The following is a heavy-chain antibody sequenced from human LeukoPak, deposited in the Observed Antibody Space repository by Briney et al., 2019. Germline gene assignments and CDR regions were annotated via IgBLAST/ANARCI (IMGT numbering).Heavy chain of an antibody. J-gene: IGHJ4*02. CDR2: IGGYDGDR. CDR3: ARDLWSVYDTGGYYRDFDY. D-gene: IGHD3-22*01. Sequence: ASVKVSCKASGFTFISYGFSWVRQAPGQGLEWVGWIGGYDGDRHYGENFQGRVTLTTDTSTSTVYMEMRSLRSDDTAVYYCARDLWSVYDTGGYYRDFDYWGQGTLVTVSS. V-gene: IGHV1-18*01. CDR1: GFTFISYG.